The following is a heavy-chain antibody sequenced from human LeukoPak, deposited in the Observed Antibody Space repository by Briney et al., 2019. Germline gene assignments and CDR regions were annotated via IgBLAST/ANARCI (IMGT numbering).Heavy chain of an antibody. V-gene: IGHV1-69*05. J-gene: IGHJ4*02. CDR2: IIPIFGTA. Sequence: ASVKVSCKASGCTFSSYAISWVRQAPGQGLEWMGGIIPIFGTANYAQKFQGRVTITTDESTSTAYMELSSLRSEDTAVYYCAGSYYYDSSGYFYWGQGTLVTVSS. D-gene: IGHD3-22*01. CDR1: GCTFSSYA. CDR3: AGSYYYDSSGYFY.